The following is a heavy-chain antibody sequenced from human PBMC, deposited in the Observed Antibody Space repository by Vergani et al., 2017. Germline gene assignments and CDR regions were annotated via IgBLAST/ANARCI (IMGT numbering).Heavy chain of an antibody. CDR1: GFSFSSYA. V-gene: IGHV3-30*04. J-gene: IGHJ4*02. CDR3: ARGYDFWSGYRGFDY. D-gene: IGHD3-3*01. CDR2: ISYDGDTK. Sequence: QVQLVESGGGVVQPGRSLRLSCAASGFSFSSYAMHWVSQAPGKGLEWVALISYDGDTKYYADSVKGLFTISRDNSKNTLYLQMNSLRVEDTAVYYCARGYDFWSGYRGFDYWGQGTLVTVSS.